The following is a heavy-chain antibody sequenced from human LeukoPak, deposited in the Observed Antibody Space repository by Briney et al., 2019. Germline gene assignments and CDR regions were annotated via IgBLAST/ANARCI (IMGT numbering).Heavy chain of an antibody. J-gene: IGHJ2*01. V-gene: IGHV3-23*01. CDR2: ITGSGGRT. CDR1: GFTFRSYD. D-gene: IGHD3-10*01. CDR3: ARDRMGAIMYFDV. Sequence: GGSLRLSCAVSGFTFRSYDMSWVCQAPGKGLEWVSGITGSGGRTYYADSVKGRFTISRDNSRDRLYLETNSLRAEDTAVYYCARDRMGAIMYFDVWGRGTLVTVSS.